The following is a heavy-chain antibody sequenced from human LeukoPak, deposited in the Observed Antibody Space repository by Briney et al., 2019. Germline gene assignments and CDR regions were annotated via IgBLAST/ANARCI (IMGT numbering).Heavy chain of an antibody. V-gene: IGHV3-15*01. D-gene: IGHD2-8*02. CDR2: IKSKTDGGAI. CDR1: GFTFRDAW. Sequence: PGGSLRLSCAASGFTFRDAWMTWVRQAPGKGLECVGRIKSKTDGGAIDYATPVKGRFIISRDDSQNTLYLEMNSLKTEDTAVYYCSTGVLPVDYWGQGTLVTVSS. CDR3: STGVLPVDY. J-gene: IGHJ4*02.